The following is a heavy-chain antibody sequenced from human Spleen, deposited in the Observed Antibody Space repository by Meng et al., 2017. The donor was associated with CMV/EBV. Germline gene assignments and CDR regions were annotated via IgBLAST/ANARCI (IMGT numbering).Heavy chain of an antibody. CDR1: GFTFSSYA. V-gene: IGHV3-23*01. CDR2: ISGSGGST. CDR3: ASGVGSYNSGEGY. J-gene: IGHJ4*02. D-gene: IGHD1-26*01. Sequence: GGSLRLSCAASGFTFSSYAMSWVRQAPGKGLEWVSAISGSGGSTYYADSVKGRFTISRDNSKNTLYLQMNSLRAEDTAVYYCASGVGSYNSGEGYWGQGTLVTVSS.